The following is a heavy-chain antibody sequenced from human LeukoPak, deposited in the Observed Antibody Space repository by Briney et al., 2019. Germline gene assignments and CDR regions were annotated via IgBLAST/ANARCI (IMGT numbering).Heavy chain of an antibody. CDR1: GFTFSSYG. J-gene: IGHJ4*02. D-gene: IGHD6-6*01. CDR2: ISYDGSNK. CDR3: TKARPINY. Sequence: GGSLRLSCAASGFTFSSYGMHWVRQAPGKGLEWVAVISYDGSNKYYADSVKGRFTISRDNSKNTLYLQMNSLRAEDTAVYYCTKARPINYWGQGTLVTVSS. V-gene: IGHV3-30*18.